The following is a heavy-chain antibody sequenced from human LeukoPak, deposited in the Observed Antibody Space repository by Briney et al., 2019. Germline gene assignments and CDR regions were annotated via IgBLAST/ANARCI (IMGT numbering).Heavy chain of an antibody. D-gene: IGHD3-3*01. CDR2: IIPIFGTA. J-gene: IGHJ6*03. CDR1: GGTFISYA. Sequence: GASVKVSCKASGGTFISYAISWVRQAPGQGLEWMGGIIPIFGTANYAQKFQGRVTITADESTSTAYMELSSLRSEDTAVYYCARGGRGVVIDGYYYMDVWGKGTTVTVSS. CDR3: ARGGRGVVIDGYYYMDV. V-gene: IGHV1-69*01.